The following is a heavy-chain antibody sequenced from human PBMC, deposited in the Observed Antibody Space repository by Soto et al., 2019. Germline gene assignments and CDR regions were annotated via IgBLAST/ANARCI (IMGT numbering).Heavy chain of an antibody. CDR3: AKGSKTLWFGELLSSFDY. CDR2: ISYDGSNK. CDR1: GFTFSSYG. J-gene: IGHJ4*02. Sequence: PGGSLRLSCAASGFTFSSYGMHWVRQAPGKGLEWVAVISYDGSNKYYADSVKGRFTISRDNSKNTLYLQMNSLRAEDTAVYYCAKGSKTLWFGELLSSFDYWGQGTLVTVSS. V-gene: IGHV3-30*18. D-gene: IGHD3-10*01.